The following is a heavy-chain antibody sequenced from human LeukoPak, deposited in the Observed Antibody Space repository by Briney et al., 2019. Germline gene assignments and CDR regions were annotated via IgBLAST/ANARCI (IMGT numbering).Heavy chain of an antibody. Sequence: PSETLSLTCTVAGGSISSGSYYWSCIRQPAGKGLEWIGRIYTSGSTNYNPSLKSQVTISVDTSKHQFSLKLSSVTAADTAVYYCARVHLVGAHDYWGQGTLVTVSS. J-gene: IGHJ4*02. CDR3: ARVHLVGAHDY. V-gene: IGHV4-61*02. D-gene: IGHD1-26*01. CDR1: GGSISSGSYY. CDR2: IYTSGST.